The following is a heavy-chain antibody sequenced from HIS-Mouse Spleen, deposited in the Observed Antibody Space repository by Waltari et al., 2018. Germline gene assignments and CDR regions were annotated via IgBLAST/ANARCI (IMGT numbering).Heavy chain of an antibody. V-gene: IGHV3-30*18. CDR1: GFTFRCHG. CDR2: ISYDGSNK. Sequence: QVQLVASGGGVVQPGRSVRLSWPASGFTFRCHGMMWIRQAPGKGLEWVAVISYDGSNKYYADSVKGRFTISRDNSKNTLYLQMNSLRAEDTAVYYCAKASSGWLDYWGQGTLVTVSS. J-gene: IGHJ4*02. CDR3: AKASSGWLDY. D-gene: IGHD6-19*01.